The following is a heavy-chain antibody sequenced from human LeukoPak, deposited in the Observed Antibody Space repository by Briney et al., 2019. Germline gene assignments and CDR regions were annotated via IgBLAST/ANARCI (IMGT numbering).Heavy chain of an antibody. J-gene: IGHJ4*02. D-gene: IGHD1-26*01. CDR1: GFTFDDYG. CDR2: INWNGGST. CDR3: ARHWGVGSRYFDF. V-gene: IGHV3-20*04. Sequence: GGSLRLSCAASGFTFDDYGMSWVRQAPGKGLEWVSEINWNGGSTGYTDSVKGRFTISRDNAKNSLYLKMNSLRAEDTAFYYCARHWGVGSRYFDFWGQGTLVTVSS.